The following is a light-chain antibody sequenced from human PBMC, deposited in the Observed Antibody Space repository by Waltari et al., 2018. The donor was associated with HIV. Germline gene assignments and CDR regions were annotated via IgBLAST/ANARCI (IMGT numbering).Light chain of an antibody. CDR2: EVS. V-gene: IGLV2-14*01. Sequence: QSALTQPASVSGSPGQSITISCTGTSSDVGGYNYVSWYQHHPGKAPKPMIYEVSNRPSGVSNRFSGSKSGNTASLTISGLQAWDEADYYCSSYTSSSTLIFGGGTILTVL. CDR3: SSYTSSSTLI. CDR1: SSDVGGYNY. J-gene: IGLJ2*01.